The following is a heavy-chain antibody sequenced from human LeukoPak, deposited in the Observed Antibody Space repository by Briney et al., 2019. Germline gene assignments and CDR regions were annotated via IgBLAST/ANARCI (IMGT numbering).Heavy chain of an antibody. V-gene: IGHV3-23*01. CDR2: ISGNADII. D-gene: IGHD2/OR15-2a*01. J-gene: IGHJ4*02. Sequence: GGFLRLSCAASGFTFSSYTMSWVRQAPGKGLEWVSAISGNADIIYTADSVRGRFTISRDNSKNTVYLQMNSLRAEDTALYYCAKDFYVPNDWGQGTLVTVSS. CDR1: GFTFSSYT. CDR3: AKDFYVPND.